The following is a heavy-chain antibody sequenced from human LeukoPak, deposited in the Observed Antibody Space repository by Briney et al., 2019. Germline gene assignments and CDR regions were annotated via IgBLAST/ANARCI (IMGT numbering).Heavy chain of an antibody. V-gene: IGHV4-39*01. D-gene: IGHD6-13*01. Sequence: SETLSLTCTVSGFSISSSSYYWGWLRQPPGKGLEWSGSIYYSGSTHYNPSLKSRVTISVDTSKNQFSLKLSSVTAADTAVYYCARPISSSWYGGWFDPWGQGTLVTVSS. J-gene: IGHJ5*02. CDR2: IYYSGST. CDR3: ARPISSSWYGGWFDP. CDR1: GFSISSSSYY.